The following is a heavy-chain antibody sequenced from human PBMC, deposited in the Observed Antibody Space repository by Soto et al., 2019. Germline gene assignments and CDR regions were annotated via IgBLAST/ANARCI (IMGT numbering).Heavy chain of an antibody. CDR3: ARDQYYDSSGYYYKSNWFDP. V-gene: IGHV4-30-4*02. D-gene: IGHD3-22*01. J-gene: IGHJ5*02. CDR2: IYYSGST. CDR1: GGSISSGDYY. Sequence: SETLSLTCTVSGGSISSGDYYWSWIRQPPGKGLEWIGYIYYSGSTYYNPSLKSRVTISVDTSKNQFSLKLSSVTAADTAVYYCARDQYYDSSGYYYKSNWFDPWGQGTLVTVSS.